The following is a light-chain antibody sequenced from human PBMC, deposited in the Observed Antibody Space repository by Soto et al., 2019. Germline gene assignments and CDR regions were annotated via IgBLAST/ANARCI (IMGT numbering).Light chain of an antibody. CDR1: QSVSSK. J-gene: IGKJ1*01. CDR2: GAS. V-gene: IGKV3-15*01. Sequence: ETVMTQSPATLSVCPGERATLSCRASQSVSSKLAWYQQKPGQAPRVLIHGASTRATGIPARFSGSGSGTEFTLTISSLQSEDFAVYYCQHYNDWPPTWTLGQGTKV. CDR3: QHYNDWPPTWT.